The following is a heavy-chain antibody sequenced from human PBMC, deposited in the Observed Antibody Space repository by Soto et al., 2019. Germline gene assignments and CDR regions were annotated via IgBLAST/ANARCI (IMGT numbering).Heavy chain of an antibody. CDR1: GFTFNNYG. J-gene: IGHJ6*02. Sequence: QLLESGGGLVQPGGSLRLSCAASGFTFNNYGISWVRQAPGKGLEWIGAITGAGGSTYNADSVKGRFSISRDNSKKTVYLQLDSLRVEDTAVYYCAKGHSDSFGNYYYFGMDVWGQGTTVTVSS. V-gene: IGHV3-23*01. CDR2: ITGAGGST. D-gene: IGHD4-4*01. CDR3: AKGHSDSFGNYYYFGMDV.